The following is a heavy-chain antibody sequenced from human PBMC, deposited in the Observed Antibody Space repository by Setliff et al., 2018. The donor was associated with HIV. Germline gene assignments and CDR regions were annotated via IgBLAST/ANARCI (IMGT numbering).Heavy chain of an antibody. CDR2: VDPNTGNA. CDR1: GYSFTTYD. CDR3: ARMEYDVRGRAPNWFDP. V-gene: IGHV1-8*01. D-gene: IGHD2-8*01. Sequence: ASVKVSCKASGYSFTTYDINWARQAPGQGLEWMGWVDPNTGNAGYEQKFQGRVTMTRGTSISTAYMELSSLTSEDTAVYYCARMEYDVRGRAPNWFDPWGPGTLVTVSS. J-gene: IGHJ5*02.